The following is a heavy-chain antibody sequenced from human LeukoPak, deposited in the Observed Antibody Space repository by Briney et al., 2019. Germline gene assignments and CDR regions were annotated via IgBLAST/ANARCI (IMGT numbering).Heavy chain of an antibody. CDR3: ARSGAVAGTFWMWGPVPYYIDY. V-gene: IGHV3-21*01. Sequence: PGGSLRLSCAASGFTFSSYSMNWVRQAPGKGLEWVSSISSSSSYIYYADSVKGRFTISRDNAKNSLYLQMNSLRAEDTAVYYCARSGAVAGTFWMWGPVPYYIDYWGQGTLVTVSS. J-gene: IGHJ4*02. CDR2: ISSSSSYI. CDR1: GFTFSSYS. D-gene: IGHD6-19*01.